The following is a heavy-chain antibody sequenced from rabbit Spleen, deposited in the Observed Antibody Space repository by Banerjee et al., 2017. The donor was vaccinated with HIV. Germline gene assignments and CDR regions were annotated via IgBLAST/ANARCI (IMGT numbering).Heavy chain of an antibody. Sequence: QEQLVESGGGLVQPEGSLTLTCTASGFSFSSSYYMYWVRQAPGKGLEWIGCIYTGSSGSTYYATWAKGRFTISKTSSTTVTLQMTSLTAADTATYFCARDGAGGSYFALWGPGTLVTVS. J-gene: IGHJ4*01. CDR1: GFSFSSSYY. D-gene: IGHD8-1*01. CDR2: IYTGSSGST. CDR3: ARDGAGGSYFAL. V-gene: IGHV1S45*01.